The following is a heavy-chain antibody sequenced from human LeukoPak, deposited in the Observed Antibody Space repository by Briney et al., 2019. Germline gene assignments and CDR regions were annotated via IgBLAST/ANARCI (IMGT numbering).Heavy chain of an antibody. Sequence: ASVKVSCKASGYTFTSYGINWVRQATGQGLEWMGWMNPNSGNTGYAQKFQGRVTMTRNTSISTAYMELSSLRSEDTAVYYCARAGSGWSYYYYGMDVWGQGTTVTVSS. CDR2: MNPNSGNT. CDR3: ARAGSGWSYYYYGMDV. V-gene: IGHV1-8*02. D-gene: IGHD6-19*01. CDR1: GYTFTSYG. J-gene: IGHJ6*02.